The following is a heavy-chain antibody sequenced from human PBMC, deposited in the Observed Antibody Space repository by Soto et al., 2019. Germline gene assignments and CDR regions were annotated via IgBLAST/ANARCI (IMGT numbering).Heavy chain of an antibody. D-gene: IGHD4-17*01. CDR3: ARENFDYGDYRVAY. J-gene: IGHJ4*02. V-gene: IGHV3-23*01. CDR2: ISGSGGST. CDR1: GLTFSGYA. Sequence: GGSLRLSCAVSGLTFSGYAMSWVRQAPGKGLEWVSAISGSGGSTYYADSVKGRFTISRDNSKNTVYMQMNSLRDEDTAVYYCARENFDYGDYRVAYWGQGTLVTVSS.